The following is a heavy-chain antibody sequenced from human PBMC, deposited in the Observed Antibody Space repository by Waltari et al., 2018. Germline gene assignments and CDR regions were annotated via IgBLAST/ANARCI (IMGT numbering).Heavy chain of an antibody. V-gene: IGHV3-7*01. Sequence: EVRLVESGGNLVQPGGSLRLSCVASGFPFSNSLMSWVCQAPGKGREWVANIREDGSEIYYVDSVKVRFTISRDNARNSLYLQLNSLRGEDTALYYCARARAFGGTTYRAFDIWGQGTVVTVSS. D-gene: IGHD3-16*01. J-gene: IGHJ3*02. CDR2: IREDGSEI. CDR3: ARARAFGGTTYRAFDI. CDR1: GFPFSNSL.